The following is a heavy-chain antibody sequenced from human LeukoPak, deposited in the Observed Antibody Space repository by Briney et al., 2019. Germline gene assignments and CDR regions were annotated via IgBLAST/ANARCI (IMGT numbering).Heavy chain of an antibody. CDR1: GGSISSGDYY. D-gene: IGHD2-2*01. V-gene: IGHV4-30-4*08. CDR3: ARAGVGGGTSSFSNWFDP. J-gene: IGHJ5*02. CDR2: IYYSGST. Sequence: SQTLSLTCTVSGGSISSGDYYWSWIRQPPRKGLEWIGYIYYSGSTYYNPSLKSRVTISVDTSKNQFSLKLSSVTAAGTAVYYCARAGVGGGTSSFSNWFDPWGQGTLVTVSS.